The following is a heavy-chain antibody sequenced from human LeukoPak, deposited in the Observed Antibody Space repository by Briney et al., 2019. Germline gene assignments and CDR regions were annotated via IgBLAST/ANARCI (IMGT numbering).Heavy chain of an antibody. Sequence: GRSLRLSCAASGFTFGTYGMHWVRQAPGQGLEWVAVISYDGSNKYYADSVKGRFTISRDNSKNTLYLQMNSLRAEDTAVYYCARDIDGYNTLDYWGQGTLVTVSS. D-gene: IGHD5-24*01. V-gene: IGHV3-30*03. CDR1: GFTFGTYG. J-gene: IGHJ4*02. CDR3: ARDIDGYNTLDY. CDR2: ISYDGSNK.